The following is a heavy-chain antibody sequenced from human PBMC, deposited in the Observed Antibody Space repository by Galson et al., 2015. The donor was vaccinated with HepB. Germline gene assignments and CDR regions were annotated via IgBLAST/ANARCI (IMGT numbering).Heavy chain of an antibody. CDR2: IGTVGDT. D-gene: IGHD2-15*01. V-gene: IGHV3-13*04. J-gene: IGHJ6*02. Sequence: SLRLSCAASGFTFSNYDMHWVRQSTRKGLEWVSGIGTVGDTYYPGSVKGRFTISRENAKSSLLLQMDSLRAGDTGVYYCARAARYCSGLSCHIGAYYYFVMDIWGPGTTVTVSS. CDR3: ARAARYCSGLSCHIGAYYYFVMDI. CDR1: GFTFSNYD.